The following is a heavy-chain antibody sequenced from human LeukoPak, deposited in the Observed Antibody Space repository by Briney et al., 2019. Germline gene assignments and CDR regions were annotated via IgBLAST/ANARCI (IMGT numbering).Heavy chain of an antibody. V-gene: IGHV3-7*03. CDR2: IKKDGSET. CDR1: GFTFSTSW. Sequence: PGGSLRLSCAASGFTFSTSWMSWVRRVPGKGPEWVANIKKDGSETYYVDSVKGRFTISRGNAKNSYLQMNSLRAEDTAMYYCARGRYSGTTYYFDYWGQGTLVTVSS. D-gene: IGHD5-12*01. J-gene: IGHJ4*02. CDR3: ARGRYSGTTYYFDY.